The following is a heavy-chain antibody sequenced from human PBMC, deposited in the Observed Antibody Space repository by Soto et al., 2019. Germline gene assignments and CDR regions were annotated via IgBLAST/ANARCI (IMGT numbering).Heavy chain of an antibody. J-gene: IGHJ4*02. V-gene: IGHV1-3*01. CDR1: GYTFTSYA. CDR2: INAGNGNT. CDR3: AKSRVVYYYDSSGYWIPDY. Sequence: ASVKVSCKASGYTFTSYAMHWVRQAPGQRLEWMGWINAGNGNTKYSQKFQGRVTITRDTSASTAYMELSSLRSEDTAVYYCAKSRVVYYYDSSGYWIPDYWGQGTLVTVPQ. D-gene: IGHD3-22*01.